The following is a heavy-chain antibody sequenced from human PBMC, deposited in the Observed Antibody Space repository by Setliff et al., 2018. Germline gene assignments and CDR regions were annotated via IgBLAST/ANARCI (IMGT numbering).Heavy chain of an antibody. D-gene: IGHD3-3*01. V-gene: IGHV4-39*07. CDR1: GGSISGSSYY. CDR2: IYHSGST. Sequence: SETLSLTCTVSGGSISGSSYYWGWIRQPPGKGLEWIGSIYHSGSTYYNPSLKSRVTISVDTSKNQLSLKLSSVTAADTAVYYCARTYNFWSGYFDYWGQGTLVTVSS. J-gene: IGHJ4*02. CDR3: ARTYNFWSGYFDY.